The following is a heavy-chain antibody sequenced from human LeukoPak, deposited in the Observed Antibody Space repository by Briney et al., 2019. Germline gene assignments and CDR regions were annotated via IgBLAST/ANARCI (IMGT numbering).Heavy chain of an antibody. CDR1: GGSISSSSYY. V-gene: IGHV4-39*07. CDR3: ARGGYGSAIYFFDS. Sequence: SETLSLTCTVSGGSISSSSYYWGWVRQPPGKGLEWLGTIYHSGSTYYNPSLKSRVTISVDTSKNRFSLKLTSVTAADTAFYYCARGGYGSAIYFFDSWGQGILVTVSS. D-gene: IGHD3-10*01. J-gene: IGHJ4*02. CDR2: IYHSGST.